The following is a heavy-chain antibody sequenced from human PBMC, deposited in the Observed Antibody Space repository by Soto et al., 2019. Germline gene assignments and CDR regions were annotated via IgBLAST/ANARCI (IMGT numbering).Heavy chain of an antibody. J-gene: IGHJ5*02. V-gene: IGHV1-3*01. CDR1: GYTFTSYA. D-gene: IGHD3-3*01. CDR3: ARVLLPGMFGYDSWSGQNWFDP. CDR2: INAGNGNT. Sequence: ASVKVSCKASGYTFTSYAMHWVRQAPGQRLEWMGWINAGNGNTKYSQKFQGRVTITRDTSASTAYMELSSLRSEDTAVYYCARVLLPGMFGYDSWSGQNWFDPWGQGTLVTVSS.